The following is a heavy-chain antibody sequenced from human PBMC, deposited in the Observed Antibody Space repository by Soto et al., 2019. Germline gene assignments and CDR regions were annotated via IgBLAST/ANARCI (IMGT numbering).Heavy chain of an antibody. Sequence: XETLSVPSTVSCDSSSNKHYHWGWTRQPPGKGLEWIGTVYSNGHTYHNPSLKSRLAMAVDTSKNQFSLSLISVTAADTAVYFCESLTNGRPGDAWGQGTLVTVSS. CDR3: ESLTNGRPGDA. CDR1: CDSSSNKHYH. D-gene: IGHD2-8*01. V-gene: IGHV4-39*01. J-gene: IGHJ5*02. CDR2: VYSNGHT.